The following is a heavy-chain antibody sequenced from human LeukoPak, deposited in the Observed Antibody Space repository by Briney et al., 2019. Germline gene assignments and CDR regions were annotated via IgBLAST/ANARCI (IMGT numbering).Heavy chain of an antibody. J-gene: IGHJ4*02. D-gene: IGHD1-26*01. CDR2: IYSGGST. CDR1: GFTVSSYY. CDR3: ARVKGEGAHFDY. Sequence: GGSLRLSCVASGFTVSSYYVSWVRQAPGKGLEWVSVIYSGGSTYYADSVKGRFTISRDNAKNSLYLQMHSLRAEDTAFYHCARVKGEGAHFDYWGQGTLVTVSS. V-gene: IGHV3-53*01.